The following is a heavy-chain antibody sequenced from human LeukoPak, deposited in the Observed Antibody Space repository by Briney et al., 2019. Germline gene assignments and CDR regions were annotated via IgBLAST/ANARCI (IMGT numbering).Heavy chain of an antibody. J-gene: IGHJ1*01. CDR3: AKTPAAGDYPQAEFFQH. Sequence: GRSLRLSCAASGFTFSSYGMHWVRQAPGKGLEWVAVISYDGSNKYYEDSVKGRFNISRDNSKNTLYLQMNSLRAEDTAVYYCAKTPAAGDYPQAEFFQHWGQGTLVTVSS. CDR1: GFTFSSYG. D-gene: IGHD4-17*01. CDR2: ISYDGSNK. V-gene: IGHV3-30*18.